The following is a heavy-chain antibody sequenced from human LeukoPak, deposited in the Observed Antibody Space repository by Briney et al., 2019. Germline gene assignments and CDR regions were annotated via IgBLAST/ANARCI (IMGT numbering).Heavy chain of an antibody. CDR2: ISGSGRTT. CDR1: GFTFSRYE. CDR3: ARVALDSSGDNHGQGAFDY. Sequence: PGGSLRLSCAASGFTFSRYEMNWVRQAPGKGLEWLSYISGSGRTTFYGDSVKGRFTISRDNAKNSLYLQINSLRAEDTAVYYCARVALDSSGDNHGQGAFDYWGQGTLVTVSS. V-gene: IGHV3-48*03. D-gene: IGHD3-22*01. J-gene: IGHJ4*02.